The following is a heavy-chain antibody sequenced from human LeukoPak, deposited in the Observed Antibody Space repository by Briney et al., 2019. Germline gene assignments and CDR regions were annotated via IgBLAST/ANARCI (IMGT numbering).Heavy chain of an antibody. J-gene: IGHJ4*02. Sequence: PGGSLRLSCAVSGFTFTTYGMHWVRQAPGKGLEWVALISFDGSEKYYADSVKGRFTISRDNSKNTLYLQMNSLRAEDTAVYYCANSKPRKWELPMYYFDYWGQGTLVTVSS. V-gene: IGHV3-30*18. CDR3: ANSKPRKWELPMYYFDY. D-gene: IGHD1-26*01. CDR2: ISFDGSEK. CDR1: GFTFTTYG.